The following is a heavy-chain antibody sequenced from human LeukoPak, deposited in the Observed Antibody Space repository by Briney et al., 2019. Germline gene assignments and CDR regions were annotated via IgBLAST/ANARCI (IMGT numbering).Heavy chain of an antibody. Sequence: GGSLRLSCVASGFAVGSNYMSWVRQAPGKGLEWVSVIYSGGSTYYADSVKGRFTISRDNSKNTLYLQMNSLRAEDTAVYYCASAGYYYYYGMDVWGQGTTVTVSS. CDR3: ASAGYYYYYGMDV. CDR1: GFAVGSNY. CDR2: IYSGGST. J-gene: IGHJ6*02. V-gene: IGHV3-53*01.